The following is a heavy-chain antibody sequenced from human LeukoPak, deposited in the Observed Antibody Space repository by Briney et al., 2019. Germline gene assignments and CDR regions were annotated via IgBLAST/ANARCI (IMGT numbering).Heavy chain of an antibody. CDR1: GFTFSSYA. V-gene: IGHV3-30-3*01. CDR2: ISYDGSNK. Sequence: GGSLRLTCAASGFTFSSYAMHWVRQAPGKGLEWVAVISYDGSNKYYADSVKGRFTISRDNSKNTLYLQMNSLRAEDTAVYYCARGTPDYWGQGTLVTVSS. J-gene: IGHJ4*02. CDR3: ARGTPDY.